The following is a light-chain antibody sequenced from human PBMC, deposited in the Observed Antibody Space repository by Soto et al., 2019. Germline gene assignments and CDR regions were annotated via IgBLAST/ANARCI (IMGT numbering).Light chain of an antibody. CDR3: SLYTSENAYV. Sequence: QSALTQPPSVSGSPGQSVTISCTGTSTDFVSYNRVSWYQQPPGTAPKLMIYEVSKLPSGVPDRFSGSKSGNTASLTISGLQAADEADYYCSLYTSENAYVFGTGTKLTVL. V-gene: IGLV2-18*01. J-gene: IGLJ1*01. CDR2: EVS. CDR1: STDFVSYNR.